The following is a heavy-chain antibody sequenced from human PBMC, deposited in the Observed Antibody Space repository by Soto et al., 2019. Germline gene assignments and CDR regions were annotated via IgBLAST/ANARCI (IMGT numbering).Heavy chain of an antibody. CDR3: ARGERFGELLYFYGMDV. V-gene: IGHV3-7*01. D-gene: IGHD3-10*01. CDR1: GFTFSSYW. Sequence: GGSLRLSCAASGFTFSSYWMSWVRQAPGKGLEWVANIKQDGSEKYYVDSVKGRFTISRDNAKNSLYLQMNSLRAEDTAVYYCARGERFGELLYFYGMDVWGQGTTVTVSS. J-gene: IGHJ6*02. CDR2: IKQDGSEK.